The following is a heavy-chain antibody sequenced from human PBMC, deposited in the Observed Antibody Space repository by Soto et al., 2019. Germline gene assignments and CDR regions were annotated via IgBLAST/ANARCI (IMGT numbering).Heavy chain of an antibody. D-gene: IGHD3-22*01. CDR2: ISGSGGST. J-gene: IGHJ3*02. CDR3: AKERITMIVVVINDAFDI. Sequence: EVHLLESGGGLVQPGGSLRLSCVASGFTFSSYAMSWVRQAPGKGLEWVSAISGSGGSTYYADSVKGRFTISRDNSKNTLYLQMNSLRAEDTAVYYCAKERITMIVVVINDAFDIWGQGTMVTVSS. CDR1: GFTFSSYA. V-gene: IGHV3-23*01.